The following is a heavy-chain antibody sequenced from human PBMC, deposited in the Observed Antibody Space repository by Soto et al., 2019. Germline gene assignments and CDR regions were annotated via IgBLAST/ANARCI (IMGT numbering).Heavy chain of an antibody. Sequence: PGGSLRLSCSAAGFIFSDYAMHWVRLPPGKGLEFVAAISDNGGSTYYAASVRGRFTISRDYSKNTLYLQMSSLRADDTAVYYCVKDPATSGWYGYFPHWGQGTLVTVSS. J-gene: IGHJ1*01. CDR3: VKDPATSGWYGYFPH. CDR2: ISDNGGST. CDR1: GFIFSDYA. D-gene: IGHD6-19*01. V-gene: IGHV3-64D*06.